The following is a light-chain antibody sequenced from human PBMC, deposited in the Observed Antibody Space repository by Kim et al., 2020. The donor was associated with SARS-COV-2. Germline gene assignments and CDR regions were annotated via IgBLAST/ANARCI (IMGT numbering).Light chain of an antibody. CDR1: SSNIGGNT. J-gene: IGLJ2*01. Sequence: QSVLTQPPSASGTPGQRVTISCSGSSSNIGGNTVNWYQQLPGTAPKLLIYSNHQRPSGVPDRFSGSKSGTSASLDISGLQSEDEADYYWAAWDDSLNGPVFGGGTQLTVL. V-gene: IGLV1-44*01. CDR3: AAWDDSLNGPV. CDR2: SNH.